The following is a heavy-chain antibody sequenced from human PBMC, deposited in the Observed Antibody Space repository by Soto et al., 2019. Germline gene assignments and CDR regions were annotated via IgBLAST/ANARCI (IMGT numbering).Heavy chain of an antibody. Sequence: EVQLLESGGGLVQPGGSLRLSCAASGFTFSSYAMSWVRQAPGKGLAWVSAISGRGGSTYYADSVKGRFTISRDNSKNTLYLQMNSLRAEDTAGYYCAKVIAAGGTGYWFDPWGQGTLVTVSS. J-gene: IGHJ5*02. V-gene: IGHV3-23*01. CDR1: GFTFSSYA. CDR2: ISGRGGST. CDR3: AKVIAAGGTGYWFDP. D-gene: IGHD6-13*01.